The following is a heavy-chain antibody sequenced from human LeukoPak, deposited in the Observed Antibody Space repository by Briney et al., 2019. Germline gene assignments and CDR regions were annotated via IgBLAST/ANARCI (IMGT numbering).Heavy chain of an antibody. V-gene: IGHV1-2*04. CDR1: GYTFTGYY. CDR3: ARSPPYSSSSFDY. Sequence: ASVKVSCKASGYTFTGYYMHWVRQAPGQGLEWMGWINPNSGGTNYAQKFQGWVTITRDTSISTAYMELSRLRSGDAAVYYCARSPPYSSSSFDYWGQGTLVTVSS. J-gene: IGHJ4*02. CDR2: INPNSGGT. D-gene: IGHD6-13*01.